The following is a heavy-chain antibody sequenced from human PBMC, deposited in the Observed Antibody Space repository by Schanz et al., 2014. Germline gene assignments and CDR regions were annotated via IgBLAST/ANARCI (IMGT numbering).Heavy chain of an antibody. V-gene: IGHV3-48*01. CDR3: ARGGSGSHYRLDY. CDR2: ISGSSRTI. J-gene: IGHJ4*02. D-gene: IGHD1-26*01. Sequence: ESGGGLVQPGGSLRLSCVASGFTFSSYSMNWVRQAPGKGLEWVSYISGSSRTIYYADSMKGRFTVSRDNAENALYLQMNSLRAEDTGLYFCARGGSGSHYRLDYWGQGTLVTVSS. CDR1: GFTFSSYS.